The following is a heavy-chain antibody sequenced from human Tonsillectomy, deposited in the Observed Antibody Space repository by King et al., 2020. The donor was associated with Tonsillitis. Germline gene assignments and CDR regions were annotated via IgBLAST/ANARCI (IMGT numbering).Heavy chain of an antibody. D-gene: IGHD6-19*01. V-gene: IGHV3-33*05. J-gene: IGHJ1*01. CDR3: ARERLYSSEWGIHS. CDR1: GFIFRSYG. CDR2: ISFNENK. Sequence: VQLVESGGGVVQPGGSLRLSCAASGFIFRSYGVHWVRQAPGKGLEWVTVISFNENKKYADSVKGRFTVSRDNSKNTLYLEMNSLRVDDTAVYYCARERLYSSEWGIHSWGQGTPVTVSS.